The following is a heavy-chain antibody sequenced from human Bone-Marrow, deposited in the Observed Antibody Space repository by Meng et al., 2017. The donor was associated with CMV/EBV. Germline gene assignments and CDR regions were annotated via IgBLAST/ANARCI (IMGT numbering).Heavy chain of an antibody. J-gene: IGHJ3*02. Sequence: SETLSLTCPVSGGSISSYYWSWIRQPPGKGLEWIGYIYYSGSTNYNPSLKSRVTISVDTSKNQFSLKLSSVTAADTAVYYCARENYYYNDAFDIWGQGTMVT. V-gene: IGHV4-59*01. CDR1: GGSISSYY. CDR2: IYYSGST. D-gene: IGHD3-22*01. CDR3: ARENYYYNDAFDI.